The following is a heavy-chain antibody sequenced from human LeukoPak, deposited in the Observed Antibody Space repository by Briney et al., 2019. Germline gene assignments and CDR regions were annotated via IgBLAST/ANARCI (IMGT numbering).Heavy chain of an antibody. CDR2: IYHSGST. J-gene: IGHJ4*02. CDR1: GYSISSGYY. V-gene: IGHV4-38-2*02. Sequence: SETLSLTCSVSGYSISSGYYWGWIRQPSGKGLEWIGSIYHSGSTYYNPFLKSRVTISVDTSKNQFSLKLSSVTAADTAVYYCARALQYGSGTPEYWGQGTLVTVSS. CDR3: ARALQYGSGTPEY. D-gene: IGHD3-10*01.